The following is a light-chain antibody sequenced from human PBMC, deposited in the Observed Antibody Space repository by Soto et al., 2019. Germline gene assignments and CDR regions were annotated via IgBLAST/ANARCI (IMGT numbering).Light chain of an antibody. CDR1: QSVDSN. CDR3: QQYNNWWT. J-gene: IGKJ1*01. CDR2: GAS. Sequence: EIVMTQSPATLSVSPGERVTLSCRASQSVDSNLAWYQQKPGQAPRLLIYGASTRATGIPARFSGGGSGTEFTLTISGLQSEDFAVYYCQQYNNWWTFGQGTKVDIK. V-gene: IGKV3-15*01.